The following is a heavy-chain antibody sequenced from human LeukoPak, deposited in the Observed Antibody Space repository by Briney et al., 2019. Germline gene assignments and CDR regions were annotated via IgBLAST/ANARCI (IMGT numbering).Heavy chain of an antibody. CDR2: IYYSGST. CDR3: ARSSPGIAVAGTVGWFDS. J-gene: IGHJ5*01. Sequence: PSETLSLTCTVYGGSISSYYWSWIRQPPGKGLEWIGYIYYSGSTNYNPSLKSRVTISVDTSKNQFSLKLSSVTAADTAVYYCARSSPGIAVAGTVGWFDSWGQGTLVTVSS. CDR1: GGSISSYY. D-gene: IGHD6-19*01. V-gene: IGHV4-59*01.